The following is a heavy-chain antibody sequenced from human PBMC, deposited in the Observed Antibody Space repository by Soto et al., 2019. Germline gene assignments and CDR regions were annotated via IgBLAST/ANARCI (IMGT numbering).Heavy chain of an antibody. CDR3: ARVGYSGSSIGAFDI. D-gene: IGHD1-26*01. CDR2: IIPIFGTA. Sequence: SVKVSCKGSGGTFRSYAISWVRQAPGQGLEWMGGIIPIFGTANYAQKFQGRVTITADKSTSTAYMELSSLRSEDTAVYYCARVGYSGSSIGAFDIWGQETMVTVS. V-gene: IGHV1-69*06. J-gene: IGHJ3*02. CDR1: GGTFRSYA.